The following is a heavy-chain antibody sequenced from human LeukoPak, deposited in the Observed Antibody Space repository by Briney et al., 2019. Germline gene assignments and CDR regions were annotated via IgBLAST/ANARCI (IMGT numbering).Heavy chain of an antibody. D-gene: IGHD6-19*01. Sequence: PGGSLRLSCAASGFTFSSYEMNWVRQAPGKGPEWVSYISSSGDTIYYAGSVKGRFTISRDNAKNTLYLQMNSLRAEDTAVYYCARAIAVAGTDYWGQGTLVTVSS. CDR3: ARAIAVAGTDY. V-gene: IGHV3-48*03. CDR2: ISSSGDTI. J-gene: IGHJ4*02. CDR1: GFTFSSYE.